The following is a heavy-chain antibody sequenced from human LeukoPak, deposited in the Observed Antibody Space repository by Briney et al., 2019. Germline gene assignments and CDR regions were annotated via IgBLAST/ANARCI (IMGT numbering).Heavy chain of an antibody. CDR1: GGSNSSGSYY. CDR2: IYTSGST. Sequence: SETLSLTCTVSGGSNSSGSYYWSWIRQPAGKGLEWIGRIYTSGSTNYNPSLKSRVTISVDTSKNQFSLKLRSVTAADTAIYYCAGGAQWLAHDYWGQGTLVTVSS. V-gene: IGHV4-61*02. D-gene: IGHD6-19*01. CDR3: AGGAQWLAHDY. J-gene: IGHJ4*02.